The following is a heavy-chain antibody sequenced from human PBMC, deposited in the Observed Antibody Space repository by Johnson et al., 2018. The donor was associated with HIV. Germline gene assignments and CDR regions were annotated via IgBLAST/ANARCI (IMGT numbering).Heavy chain of an antibody. CDR2: INWNGGST. CDR1: GFTFDNFA. V-gene: IGHV3-20*04. D-gene: IGHD3-16*01. CDR3: ARGGARNAFDI. Sequence: VQLVESGGSVVRPGASLRLSCAASGFTFDNFAMSWVRQAPGKGLEWVSGINWNGGSTSYADSVKGRFTISRDNAKTSLYLQVNSLRVEDTAWYYWARGGARNAFDIWGKGTRVTFAS. J-gene: IGHJ3*02.